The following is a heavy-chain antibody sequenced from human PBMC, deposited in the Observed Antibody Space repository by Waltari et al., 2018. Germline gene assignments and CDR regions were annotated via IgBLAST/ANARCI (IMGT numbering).Heavy chain of an antibody. CDR3: ARAGIVVVPAAIIAAAGDFDY. CDR1: GGSFSGYY. V-gene: IGHV4-34*01. J-gene: IGHJ4*02. CDR2: INHSGST. D-gene: IGHD2-2*02. Sequence: QVQLQQWGAGLLKPSETLSLTCAVYGGSFSGYYWSWIRQPPGKGLEWIGEINHSGSTNYNPSLKRRVTLSVYTSKNQFALKLSSVTAADTAVYYCARAGIVVVPAAIIAAAGDFDYWGQGTLVTVSS.